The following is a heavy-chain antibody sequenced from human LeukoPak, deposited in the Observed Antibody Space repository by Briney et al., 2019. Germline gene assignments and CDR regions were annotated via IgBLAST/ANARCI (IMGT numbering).Heavy chain of an antibody. D-gene: IGHD3-22*01. CDR3: ARESARKKYYYDSSGYSFDY. Sequence: GASVKVSCKASGYTFTSYDINWVRQATGQGLEWMGWMNPNSGNTGYAQKFQGRVTMTRNTSISTAYMELSSLRSEDTAVYYCARESARKKYYYDSSGYSFDYWGQGTLVTVSS. J-gene: IGHJ4*02. CDR2: MNPNSGNT. V-gene: IGHV1-8*01. CDR1: GYTFTSYD.